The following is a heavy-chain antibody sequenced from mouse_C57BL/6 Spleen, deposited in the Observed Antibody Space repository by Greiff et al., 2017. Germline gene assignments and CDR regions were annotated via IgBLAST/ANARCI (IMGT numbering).Heavy chain of an antibody. V-gene: IGHV5-16*01. CDR2: INYDGSST. D-gene: IGHD2-1*01. CDR1: GFTFSDYY. Sequence: DVKLVESEGGLVQPGSSMKLSCTASGFTFSDYYMAWVRQVPEKGLEWVANINYDGSSTYYLDSLKSRFIISRDNAKNILYLQMSSLKSEDTATYYCARYYGNFYAMDYWGQGTSVTVSS. J-gene: IGHJ4*01. CDR3: ARYYGNFYAMDY.